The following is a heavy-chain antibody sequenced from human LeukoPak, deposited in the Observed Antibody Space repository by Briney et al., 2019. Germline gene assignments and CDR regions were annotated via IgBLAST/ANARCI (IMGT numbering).Heavy chain of an antibody. CDR2: INPSGGST. J-gene: IGHJ4*02. CDR3: ARGELVYYYDSSGYGY. D-gene: IGHD3-22*01. Sequence: ASVKVSCKASGYTFTSYYMHWVRQAPGQGLEWMGIINPSGGSTSYAQKFQGRVTMTRDTSTSTVYMELSSLRSEDTAVYYCARGELVYYYDSSGYGYWGQGTLVTVSS. V-gene: IGHV1-46*01. CDR1: GYTFTSYY.